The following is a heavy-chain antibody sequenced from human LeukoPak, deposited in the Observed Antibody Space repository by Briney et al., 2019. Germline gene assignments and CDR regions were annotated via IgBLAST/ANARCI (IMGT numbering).Heavy chain of an antibody. D-gene: IGHD6-25*01. Sequence: SETLSLTCTVPGGSISSSSHYWGWIRQPPGKGLEWIGSMYYSGSTYYNPSLKSRVTMSVDTSKNQFSLKLSSVTAADTAVYYCARDLPSGWFDPWGQGTLVAVSS. CDR3: ARDLPSGWFDP. J-gene: IGHJ5*02. CDR2: MYYSGST. V-gene: IGHV4-39*07. CDR1: GGSISSSSHY.